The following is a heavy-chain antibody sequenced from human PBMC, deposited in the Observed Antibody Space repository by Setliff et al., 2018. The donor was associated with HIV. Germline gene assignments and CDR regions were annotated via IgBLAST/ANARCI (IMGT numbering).Heavy chain of an antibody. D-gene: IGHD3-22*01. CDR3: ARAMSSSGYYEVWYYYGMDV. J-gene: IGHJ6*02. Sequence: SETLSLTCTVSGGSIRSSTYYWGWIRQPPGKGLEWIGTVYYSGSTYYNPSLKSRITTSVDTSKNQFSLKLSSVTAADTAVYYCARAMSSSGYYEVWYYYGMDVWGQGTTVTVSS. CDR2: VYYSGST. V-gene: IGHV4-39*07. CDR1: GGSIRSSTYY.